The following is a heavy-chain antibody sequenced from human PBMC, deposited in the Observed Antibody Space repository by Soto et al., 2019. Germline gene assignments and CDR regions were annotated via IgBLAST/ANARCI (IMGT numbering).Heavy chain of an antibody. V-gene: IGHV4-61*08. CDR2: FYHTGSS. Sequence: SETLSLTCSVSGDSVNSGDAYWSWIRQPPGKGLEWLGYFYHTGSSGYNPSLKGRVTISLDPPKNKFSLRLTSVTTADTAVYFCARGHILLTIYDSWGAGTKLTLSS. J-gene: IGHJ4*02. CDR3: ARGHILLTIYDS. D-gene: IGHD2-15*01. CDR1: GDSVNSGDAY.